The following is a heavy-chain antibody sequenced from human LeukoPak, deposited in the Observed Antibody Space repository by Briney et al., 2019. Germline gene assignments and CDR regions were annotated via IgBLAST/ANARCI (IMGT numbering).Heavy chain of an antibody. CDR2: INHSGST. J-gene: IGHJ4*02. V-gene: IGHV4-34*01. D-gene: IGHD2-15*01. Sequence: SETLSLTCAVYGGSFSGYYWSWIRQPPGKGLEWTGEINHSGSTNYNPSLKSRVTISVDTSKNQFSLKLSSVTAADTAVYYCARARADYCSGGSCYSDYWGQGTLVTVSS. CDR3: ARARADYCSGGSCYSDY. CDR1: GGSFSGYY.